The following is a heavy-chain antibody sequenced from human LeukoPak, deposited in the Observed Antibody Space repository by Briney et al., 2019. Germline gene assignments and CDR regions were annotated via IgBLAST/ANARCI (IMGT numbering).Heavy chain of an antibody. Sequence: SETLSLTCAVYGGSFSGYYWSWIRQPPGKGLEWIGEINHSGSTNYNPSLKSRVTISVDTSKNQFSLKLSSVTAADTAVYYWARGPHMDFWGKGTTVTVSS. CDR3: ARGPHMDF. CDR1: GGSFSGYY. CDR2: INHSGST. J-gene: IGHJ6*03. V-gene: IGHV4-34*01.